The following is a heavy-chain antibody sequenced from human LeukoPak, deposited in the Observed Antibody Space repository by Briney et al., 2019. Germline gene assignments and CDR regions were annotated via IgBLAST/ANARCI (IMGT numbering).Heavy chain of an antibody. D-gene: IGHD5-12*01. CDR3: AREREGDIVATITDFYYYYYMDV. V-gene: IGHV4-61*02. Sequence: PSQTLSLTCTVSGGSISSGSYYWSWIRQPAGKGLEWIGRIYTSGSTNYNPSLKSRVTISVDTSKNQFSLKLSSVTAADTAVYYCAREREGDIVATITDFYYYYYMDVWGKGTTVTISS. CDR2: IYTSGST. CDR1: GGSISSGSYY. J-gene: IGHJ6*03.